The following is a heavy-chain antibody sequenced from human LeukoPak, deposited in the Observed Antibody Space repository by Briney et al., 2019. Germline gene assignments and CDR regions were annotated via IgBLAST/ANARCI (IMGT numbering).Heavy chain of an antibody. Sequence: GGSLRLSCAASGFTFSSYSMNWVRQAPGKGLEWVSYISSSSSTMYYADSVKGRFTISRDNAKNSLYLQMNSLRAEDTAVYYCAREGIVGATLGLDYWGQGTLVTVSS. CDR1: GFTFSSYS. CDR2: ISSSSSTM. D-gene: IGHD1-26*01. V-gene: IGHV3-48*01. J-gene: IGHJ4*02. CDR3: AREGIVGATLGLDY.